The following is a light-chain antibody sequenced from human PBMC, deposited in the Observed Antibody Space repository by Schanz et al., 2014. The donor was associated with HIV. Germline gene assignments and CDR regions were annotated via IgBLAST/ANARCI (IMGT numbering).Light chain of an antibody. CDR3: AAWDDSLNGPV. Sequence: QSVLTQPASVSGSPGQSITISCTGTSSDVGSYNLVSWYQQHPGKAPKLMIYDVSNRPSGVSNRFSGSKSGNTASLTISGLQAEDEADYYCAAWDDSLNGPVFGGGTKATVL. V-gene: IGLV2-14*02. CDR1: SSDVGSYNL. J-gene: IGLJ2*01. CDR2: DVS.